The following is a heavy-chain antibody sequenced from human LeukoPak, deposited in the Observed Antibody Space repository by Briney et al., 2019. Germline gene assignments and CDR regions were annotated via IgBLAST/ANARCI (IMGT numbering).Heavy chain of an antibody. D-gene: IGHD3-10*01. Sequence: GGSLRLSCAASGFTFSSYAMSWVRQAPGKGLEWVSAISGSGGSTYYADSVEGRFTISRDNSKNTLYLQMNSLRAEDTAVYYCATHQIWFGENYFDYWGQGTLVTVSS. CDR2: ISGSGGST. CDR1: GFTFSSYA. V-gene: IGHV3-23*01. CDR3: ATHQIWFGENYFDY. J-gene: IGHJ4*02.